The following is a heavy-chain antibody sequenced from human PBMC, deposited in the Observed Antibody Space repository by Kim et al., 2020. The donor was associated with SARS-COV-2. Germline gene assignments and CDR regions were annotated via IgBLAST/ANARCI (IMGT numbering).Heavy chain of an antibody. CDR3: AGRPFNYSIGWYGLDY. D-gene: IGHD6-19*01. V-gene: IGHV4-59*08. J-gene: IGHJ4*01. CDR1: GGSISSYY. CDR2: IYYSGST. Sequence: SETLSLTCTVSGGSISSYYWSWIRQPPGKGLEWIGYIYYSGSTNYNPSLKSRVTISVDTSKNQFSLKLSSVTAADTAVYYCAGRPFNYSIGWYGLDYWG.